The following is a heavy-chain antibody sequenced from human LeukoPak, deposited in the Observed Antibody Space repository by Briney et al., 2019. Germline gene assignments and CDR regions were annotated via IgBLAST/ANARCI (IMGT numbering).Heavy chain of an antibody. CDR3: ARVKRKYQLLKPLHETPSHYFDY. CDR1: GGSISSSSYY. J-gene: IGHJ4*02. D-gene: IGHD2-2*01. V-gene: IGHV4-39*07. Sequence: SETLSLTCTVSGGSISSSSYYWDWIRQPPGKGLEWIGTIYYSGSTYYNPSLKSRVTISLDTSKNQFSLKVSSVTAADTAVYYCARVKRKYQLLKPLHETPSHYFDYWGQGTLVTVSS. CDR2: IYYSGST.